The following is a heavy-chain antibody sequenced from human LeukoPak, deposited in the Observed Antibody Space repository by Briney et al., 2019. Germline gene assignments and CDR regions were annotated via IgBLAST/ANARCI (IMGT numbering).Heavy chain of an antibody. Sequence: GGSLRLSCAASGFTFSSYSMNWVRQAPGKGLEWVSYISSSSSTIYYADSVKGRFTISRDNAKNSLYLQMNSPRAEDTAVYYCAKDQWTTVTTPLYGMDVWGQGTTVTVSS. V-gene: IGHV3-48*01. CDR3: AKDQWTTVTTPLYGMDV. CDR2: ISSSSSTI. D-gene: IGHD4-17*01. CDR1: GFTFSSYS. J-gene: IGHJ6*02.